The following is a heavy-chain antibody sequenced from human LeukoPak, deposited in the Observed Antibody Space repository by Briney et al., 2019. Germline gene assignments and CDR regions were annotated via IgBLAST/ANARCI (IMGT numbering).Heavy chain of an antibody. J-gene: IGHJ4*02. CDR1: GFTFSNHF. CDR2: IGPNGAST. D-gene: IGHD1-14*01. Sequence: GGSLRLSCSTSGFTFSNHFMHWVRQAPGKGLEYVSSIGPNGASTLYADSVKGRFTISRDNSKNALYLQLTSLRLEDTTLYYCVKDLTGTWSFDYWGQGTLVTVSS. V-gene: IGHV3-64D*06. CDR3: VKDLTGTWSFDY.